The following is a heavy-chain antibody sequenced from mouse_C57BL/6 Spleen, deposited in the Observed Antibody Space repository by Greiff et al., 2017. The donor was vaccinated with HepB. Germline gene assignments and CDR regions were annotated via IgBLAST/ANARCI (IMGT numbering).Heavy chain of an antibody. CDR1: GFSLTSYG. J-gene: IGHJ4*01. Sequence: QVQLKESGPGLVQPSQSLSITCTVSGFSLTSYGVHWVRQSPGKGLEWLGVIWSGGSTDYNAAFISRLSISKDNSKSQVFFKMNSLQADDTAIYYCASPPLNGSSYNYAMDYWGQGTSVTVSS. CDR3: ASPPLNGSSYNYAMDY. CDR2: IWSGGST. D-gene: IGHD1-1*01. V-gene: IGHV2-2*01.